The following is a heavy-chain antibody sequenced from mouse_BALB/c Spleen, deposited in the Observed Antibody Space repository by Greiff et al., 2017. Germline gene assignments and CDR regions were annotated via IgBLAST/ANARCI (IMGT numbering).Heavy chain of an antibody. D-gene: IGHD2-14*01. V-gene: IGHV3-2*02. CDR2: ISYSGST. J-gene: IGHJ3*01. Sequence: VQLQQSGPGLVKPSQSLSLTCTVTGYSITSDYAWNWIRQFPGNKLEWMGYISYSGSTSYNPSLKSRISITRDTSKNQFFLQLNSVTTEDTATYYCAKARYDWFAYWGQGTLVTVSA. CDR1: GYSITSDYA. CDR3: AKARYDWFAY.